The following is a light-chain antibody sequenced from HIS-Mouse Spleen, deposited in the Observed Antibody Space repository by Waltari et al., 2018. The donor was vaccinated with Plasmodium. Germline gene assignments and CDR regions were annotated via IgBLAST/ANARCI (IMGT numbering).Light chain of an antibody. Sequence: ELVLTQSPATLSLSPGERATLSCRASQSVSSYLAGYQQKPGQAHRLLIYDASNRATGIPARFSGSGSGTDFTLTISSLEPEDFAVYYCQQRSNWPLTFGGGTKVEIK. CDR2: DAS. V-gene: IGKV3-11*01. CDR3: QQRSNWPLT. J-gene: IGKJ4*01. CDR1: QSVSSY.